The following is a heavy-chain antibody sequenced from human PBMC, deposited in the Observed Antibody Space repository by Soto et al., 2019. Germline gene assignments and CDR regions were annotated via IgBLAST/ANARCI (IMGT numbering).Heavy chain of an antibody. J-gene: IGHJ6*02. Sequence: EVQLLEPGGGLVQPGGSLRLSCAASGFTFSSHVMNWVRQAPGEGLEWVAAISGGGGTTFYGDSVEGRFTMSRANSQNTLFRQVLSLRAKDPAVYYCARGTRAPPAHAYGMDVWGQGTTVSVSS. D-gene: IGHD2-15*01. CDR1: GFTFSSHV. CDR2: ISGGGGTT. CDR3: ARGTRAPPAHAYGMDV. V-gene: IGHV3-23*01.